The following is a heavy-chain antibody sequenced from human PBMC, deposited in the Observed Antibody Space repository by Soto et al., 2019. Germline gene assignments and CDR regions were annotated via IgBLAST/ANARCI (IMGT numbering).Heavy chain of an antibody. CDR3: AKDRLGGNFDY. CDR1: GFTFNNYA. Sequence: EVQVLDSGGGLVQPGGSLRLSCAASGFTFNNYAMNWVRQAPGKGLEWVATISGTGGSTYYGDCVKGRFTISRDNSKNTLYLQMTSLRVEDTAVYYCAKDRLGGNFDYWGQGTQVTVSS. V-gene: IGHV3-23*01. J-gene: IGHJ4*02. CDR2: ISGTGGST.